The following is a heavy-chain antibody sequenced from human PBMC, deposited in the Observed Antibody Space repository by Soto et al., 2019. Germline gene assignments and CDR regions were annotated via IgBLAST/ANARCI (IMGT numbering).Heavy chain of an antibody. V-gene: IGHV3-33*01. Sequence: GGSLRLSCVASGFAFSTYGMHWVRQAPGKGLEWVAVIWHDGSNKYYADSVKGRFTISRDNSKNTLYLQMDSLRAEDTAVYYCARYPYVWGSYPQTGYSDLWGSGTLVTVSS. D-gene: IGHD3-16*02. CDR3: ARYPYVWGSYPQTGYSDL. CDR1: GFAFSTYG. CDR2: IWHDGSNK. J-gene: IGHJ2*01.